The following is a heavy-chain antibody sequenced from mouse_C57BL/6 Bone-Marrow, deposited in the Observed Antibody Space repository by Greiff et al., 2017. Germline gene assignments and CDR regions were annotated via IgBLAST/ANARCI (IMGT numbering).Heavy chain of an antibody. D-gene: IGHD3-1*01. V-gene: IGHV5-4*01. Sequence: EVKLVESGGGLVKPGGSLKLSCAASGFTFSSYAMSWVRQTPETRLEWVATISDGGSYTYYPDNVKGRFTISRDNAKNNLYLHMSHLKSEDTAMYYCARDGLTPFAYWGQGTLVTVSA. J-gene: IGHJ3*01. CDR3: ARDGLTPFAY. CDR2: ISDGGSYT. CDR1: GFTFSSYA.